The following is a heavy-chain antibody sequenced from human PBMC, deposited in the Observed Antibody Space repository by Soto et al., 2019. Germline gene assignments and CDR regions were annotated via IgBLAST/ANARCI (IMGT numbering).Heavy chain of an antibody. CDR1: GYTFTSYA. Sequence: QVQLVQSGAEVKKPGASVKVSCKASGYTFTSYAMHWVRQAPGQRLEWMGWINAGNGNKKYSQKFQGRVTITRDTSASTAYMELSSLRSEDTAVDYCAVGRPAVAGYYYYYYMDGWGKGTTVTVSS. D-gene: IGHD6-19*01. CDR2: INAGNGNK. V-gene: IGHV1-3*01. CDR3: AVGRPAVAGYYYYYYMDG. J-gene: IGHJ6*03.